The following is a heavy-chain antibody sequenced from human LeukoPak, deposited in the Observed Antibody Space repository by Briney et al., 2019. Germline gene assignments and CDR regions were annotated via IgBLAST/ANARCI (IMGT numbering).Heavy chain of an antibody. CDR3: ARLVATIPDY. Sequence: ASVKVSCKASGGTFSSYAISWVRQAPGQGLEWMGWISPYNSNTYYAQNLQGRVTMTTDTSTSTAYMELRSLRSGDTAVYYCARLVATIPDYWGQGTLVTVSS. CDR1: GGTFSSYA. CDR2: ISPYNSNT. V-gene: IGHV1-18*01. J-gene: IGHJ4*02. D-gene: IGHD5-12*01.